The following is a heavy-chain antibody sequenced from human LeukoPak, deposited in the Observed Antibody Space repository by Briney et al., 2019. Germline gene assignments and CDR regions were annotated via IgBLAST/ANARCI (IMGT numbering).Heavy chain of an antibody. Sequence: SETLSLTRTVSGGSISSSSYYWGWIRQPPGKGLEWIGSIYYSGSTYYNPSLKSRVTISVDTSKNQFSLKLSSVTAADTAVYYCACLGDIAVADPAYFDYWGQGTLVTVSS. CDR2: IYYSGST. CDR3: ACLGDIAVADPAYFDY. J-gene: IGHJ4*02. V-gene: IGHV4-39*07. CDR1: GGSISSSSYY. D-gene: IGHD6-19*01.